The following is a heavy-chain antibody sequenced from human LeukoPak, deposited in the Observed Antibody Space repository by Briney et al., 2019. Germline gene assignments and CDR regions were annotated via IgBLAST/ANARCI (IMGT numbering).Heavy chain of an antibody. CDR3: ARVLLDYGDYGAFDI. D-gene: IGHD4-17*01. CDR2: IYHSGST. Sequence: PSETLSLTCTVSGGSISSYYWSWIRQPPGKGLEWIGYIYHSGSTNYNPSLKSRVTISVDTSKNQFSLKLSSVTAADTAVYYCARVLLDYGDYGAFDIWGQGTMVTVSS. J-gene: IGHJ3*02. CDR1: GGSISSYY. V-gene: IGHV4-59*01.